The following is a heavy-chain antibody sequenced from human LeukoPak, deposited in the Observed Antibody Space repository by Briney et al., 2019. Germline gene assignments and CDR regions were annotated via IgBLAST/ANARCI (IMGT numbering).Heavy chain of an antibody. CDR1: GGSISSSNW. CDR3: ARSIGYGSGSYKTFMFDP. D-gene: IGHD3-10*01. V-gene: IGHV4-4*02. J-gene: IGHJ5*02. Sequence: SETLSLTCAVSGGSISSSNWWSWVRQPPGKGLEWIGYIYYSGSTNYNPSLKSRVTISVDTSKNQFSLKLSSVTAADTAVYYCARSIGYGSGSYKTFMFDPWGQGTLVTVSS. CDR2: IYYSGST.